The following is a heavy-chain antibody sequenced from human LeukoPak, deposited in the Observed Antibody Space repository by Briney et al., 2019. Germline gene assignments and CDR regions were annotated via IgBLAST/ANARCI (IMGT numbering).Heavy chain of an antibody. CDR3: ARGGEAVKFDY. J-gene: IGHJ4*02. CDR1: VGSFSGYY. V-gene: IGHV4-34*01. CDR2: INHSGST. D-gene: IGHD7-27*01. Sequence: PETLSLTRAVYVGSFSGYYWSWIRQPPGKGLEWIGEINHSGSTNYNPSLKSRVTISVDTSKNQLSLRLSSVTAADTAVYYCARGGEAVKFDYWGQGTLVTVSS.